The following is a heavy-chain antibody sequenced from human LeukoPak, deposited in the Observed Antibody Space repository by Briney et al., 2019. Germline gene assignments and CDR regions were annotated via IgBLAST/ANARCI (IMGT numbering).Heavy chain of an antibody. D-gene: IGHD4-11*01. J-gene: IGHJ4*02. CDR1: GYSHTSDW. V-gene: IGHV1-46*01. CDR2: INSGSGSV. Sequence: ASAKVSCKASGYSHTSDWMHWVRQAPGQGLEWMGAINSGSGSVSHAQKLQGRVTMTRDTATSTVYMELSSLGSEDTAVYYCTREVVGTTIKNFDSWGQGTLVTVSP. CDR3: TREVVGTTIKNFDS.